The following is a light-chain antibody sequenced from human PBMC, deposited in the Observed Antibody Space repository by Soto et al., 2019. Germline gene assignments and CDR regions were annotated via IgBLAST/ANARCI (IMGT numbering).Light chain of an antibody. CDR1: SSDVGGYNY. V-gene: IGLV2-8*01. CDR3: SSYAGSNNFNV. Sequence: QSVLTQAPSASGSPGQSVTISCTGTSSDVGGYNYVSWYQQHPGKAPKLMIYEVSKRPSGVPDRFSGSKSGNTASLTVSGLQAEDEADYYCSSYAGSNNFNVFRTGTKVTV. J-gene: IGLJ1*01. CDR2: EVS.